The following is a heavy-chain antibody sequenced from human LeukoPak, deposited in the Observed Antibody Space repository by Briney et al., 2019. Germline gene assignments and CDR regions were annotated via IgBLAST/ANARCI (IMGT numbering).Heavy chain of an antibody. Sequence: SGTLSLTCAVSGGSISSSNWWSWVRQPPGKGLEWIGEIYHSGSTNYNPSLKSRVSISVDKSKNQFSLKLSSVTAADTAVYYCARVALMVRGVIHGRGIDYWGQGTLVTVSS. D-gene: IGHD3-10*01. CDR1: GGSISSSNW. CDR3: ARVALMVRGVIHGRGIDY. V-gene: IGHV4-4*02. J-gene: IGHJ4*02. CDR2: IYHSGST.